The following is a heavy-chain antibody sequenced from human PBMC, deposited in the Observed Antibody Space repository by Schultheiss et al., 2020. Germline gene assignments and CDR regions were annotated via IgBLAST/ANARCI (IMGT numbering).Heavy chain of an antibody. V-gene: IGHV3-33*01. CDR3: ARAPGGYSSGWKDY. Sequence: GGSLRLSCAASGFTFSSYGMHWVRQAPGKGLEWVAVIWYDGSNKYYADSVKGRFTISRDNSKNTVYLQMNSLRAEDTAVYYCARAPGGYSSGWKDYWGQGTLVNVSS. J-gene: IGHJ4*02. CDR2: IWYDGSNK. CDR1: GFTFSSYG. D-gene: IGHD6-19*01.